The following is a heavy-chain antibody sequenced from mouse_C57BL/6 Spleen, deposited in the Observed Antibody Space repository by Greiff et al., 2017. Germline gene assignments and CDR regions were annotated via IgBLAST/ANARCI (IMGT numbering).Heavy chain of an antibody. J-gene: IGHJ4*01. CDR2: IKPNYGTT. CDR1: GYSFTDYN. D-gene: IGHD1-1*01. Sequence: EVKLQQSGPELVKPGASVKISCKASGYSFTDYNLNWVKQSNGKSLEWIGVIKPNYGTTSYNQKFKGKATLTVDQSSSTAYMQLNSLTSEDSAVYDCARGIYYGSPYSMDYWGQGTSVTVSS. CDR3: ARGIYYGSPYSMDY. V-gene: IGHV1-39*01.